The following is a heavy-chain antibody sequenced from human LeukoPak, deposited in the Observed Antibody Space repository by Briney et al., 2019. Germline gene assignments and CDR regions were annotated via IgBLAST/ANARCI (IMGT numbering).Heavy chain of an antibody. Sequence: GGSLRLSCAASGFTFSSYEMNWVRQAPGKGLEWVSYISSSGSTIYYADSVKGRFTISRDNAKNSLYLQMNSLRAEDTAVYYCARDKYYYDSSGYLPWGQGTLVTVSS. D-gene: IGHD3-22*01. J-gene: IGHJ5*02. V-gene: IGHV3-48*03. CDR3: ARDKYYYDSSGYLP. CDR2: ISSSGSTI. CDR1: GFTFSSYE.